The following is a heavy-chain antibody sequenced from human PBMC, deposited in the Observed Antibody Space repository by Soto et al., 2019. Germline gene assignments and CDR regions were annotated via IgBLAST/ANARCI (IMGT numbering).Heavy chain of an antibody. V-gene: IGHV1-24*01. J-gene: IGHJ3*02. CDR3: ATDSSGYPHDAFDI. CDR2: FDPEDGET. D-gene: IGHD3-22*01. Sequence: ASVKVSCKVSGYTLTELSMHWVRQAPGKGLEWMGGFDPEDGETIYAQKFQGRVTMTEDTSTDTAYMELSSLRSEDTAVYYCATDSSGYPHDAFDIWGQGTMVTVSS. CDR1: GYTLTELS.